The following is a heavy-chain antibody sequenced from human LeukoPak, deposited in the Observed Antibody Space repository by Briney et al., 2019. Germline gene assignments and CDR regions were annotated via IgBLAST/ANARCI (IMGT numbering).Heavy chain of an antibody. CDR3: ARGGRYDSSGYLGY. CDR1: GGSISSYY. J-gene: IGHJ4*02. Sequence: SETLSLTCSVSGGSISSYYWSWIRQPPGKGREWIGYIYYSGSTNYNPSLKSRVTISVDTSKNQFSLKLSSVTAADTAVYYCARGGRYDSSGYLGYWGQGTLVTVSS. V-gene: IGHV4-59*08. CDR2: IYYSGST. D-gene: IGHD3-22*01.